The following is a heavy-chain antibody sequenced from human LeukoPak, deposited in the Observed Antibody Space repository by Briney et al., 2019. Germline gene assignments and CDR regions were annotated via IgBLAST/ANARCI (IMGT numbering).Heavy chain of an antibody. V-gene: IGHV4-31*03. CDR3: ARLLVVQNYYYYMDV. J-gene: IGHJ6*03. CDR2: IYYSGST. Sequence: PSETLSLTCTVSGGSISSGNNYWSWIRQHPGKGLERIGYIYYSGSTYYNPSLKSRITISVGTSKNQFSLKLSSVTAADTAVYYCARLLVVQNYYYYMDVWGKGTTVTVSS. D-gene: IGHD2-2*01. CDR1: GGSISSGNNY.